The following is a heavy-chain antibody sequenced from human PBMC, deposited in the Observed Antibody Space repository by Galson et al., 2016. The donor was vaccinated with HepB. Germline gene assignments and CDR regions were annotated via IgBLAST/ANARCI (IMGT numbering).Heavy chain of an antibody. CDR3: VRGAGGYAPHFDY. V-gene: IGHV3-21*01. CDR1: GFTFNYYG. CDR2: ISSHNSNI. D-gene: IGHD5-12*01. Sequence: SLRLSCAASGFTFNYYGMIWVRQAPGKGPEWVSFISSHNSNIYYADSVNGRFTISRDNAYNSLYLQMNSLRVEDTAVYYCVRGAGGYAPHFDYWGQGTLVTVSS. J-gene: IGHJ4*02.